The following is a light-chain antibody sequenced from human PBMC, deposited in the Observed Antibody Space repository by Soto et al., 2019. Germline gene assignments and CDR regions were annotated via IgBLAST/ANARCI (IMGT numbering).Light chain of an antibody. V-gene: IGLV2-14*03. Sequence: QSALTQTASVSGSPGQSITMSCTGTSSDVGGYNFVSWYQQHPGKAPKLIVHEVANRLSGVSGRFSGSKSGNTAFLTISGLQTGDEADYYCGTWDSSLRVVVFGGGTKLTVL. J-gene: IGLJ2*01. CDR3: GTWDSSLRVVV. CDR1: SSDVGGYNF. CDR2: EVA.